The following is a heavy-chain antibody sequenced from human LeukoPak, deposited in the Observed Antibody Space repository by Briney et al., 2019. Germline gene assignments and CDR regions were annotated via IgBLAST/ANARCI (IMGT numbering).Heavy chain of an antibody. Sequence: GGSLRLSCAASGFTFRNYWMGWVRQAPGKGLEWVANTKPDGSAEYYADSVRGRFTTSRDNANNFLYLQMNGLRAEDTAVYYCAREGGLNTNFDYWGQGTLVTVSS. V-gene: IGHV3-7*01. D-gene: IGHD5-12*01. CDR3: AREGGLNTNFDY. J-gene: IGHJ4*02. CDR1: GFTFRNYW. CDR2: TKPDGSAE.